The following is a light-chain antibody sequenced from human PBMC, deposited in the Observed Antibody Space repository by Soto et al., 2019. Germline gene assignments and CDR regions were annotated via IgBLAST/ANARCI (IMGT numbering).Light chain of an antibody. J-gene: IGLJ3*02. CDR3: QSYDSSLSAWV. V-gene: IGLV1-40*01. CDR1: SSNIGAGYD. CDR2: LNN. Sequence: QSALTQPPSVSGVPGQRVTISCTGSSSNIGAGYDVHWYQQIPGTAPKLLIYLNNNRPSGVPDRLSGSKSGTSASLAITGLQAEDEADYYCQSYDSSLSAWVFGGGTKLTVL.